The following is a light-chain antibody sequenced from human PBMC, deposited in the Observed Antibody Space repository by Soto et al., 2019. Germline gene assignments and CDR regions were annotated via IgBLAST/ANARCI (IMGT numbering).Light chain of an antibody. Sequence: IVLTQSPGTLYFSPGERATLSCRASQSIGSSHLAWYQHKPGQAPRLLIHVASSRATGIPDRFSGSGCGTTFPLTISRLEPEDFAIYYCQQYGSSPFNFGPGTKVDIK. CDR1: QSIGSSH. J-gene: IGKJ3*01. CDR2: VAS. CDR3: QQYGSSPFN. V-gene: IGKV3-20*01.